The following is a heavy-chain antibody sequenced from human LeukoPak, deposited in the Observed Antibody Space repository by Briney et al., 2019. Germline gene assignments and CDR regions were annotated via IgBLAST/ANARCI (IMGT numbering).Heavy chain of an antibody. J-gene: IGHJ4*02. Sequence: SETLSLTCTVSGGSISNSGYYWGWIRQPPGNGLEWIGNIYYSGSTYYNPSLKSRVPISVDPSKNQFSLKLSSVTAADTAMYYCARSQNYGLSYDYWGQGTLVTVSS. CDR1: GGSISNSGYY. CDR2: IYYSGST. D-gene: IGHD3-10*01. V-gene: IGHV4-39*07. CDR3: ARSQNYGLSYDY.